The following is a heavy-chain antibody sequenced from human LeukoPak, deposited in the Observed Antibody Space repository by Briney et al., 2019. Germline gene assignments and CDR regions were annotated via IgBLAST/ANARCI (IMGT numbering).Heavy chain of an antibody. CDR3: ARIVEMATHTNLDY. D-gene: IGHD5-24*01. CDR2: ISSSSSYI. V-gene: IGHV3-21*01. CDR1: GFTFSSYS. Sequence: PGGSLRLSRAASGFTFSSYSMNWVRQAPGKGLEWGSSISSSSSYIYYADSVKGRFTISRDNAKNSLYMQMDSLRAEDTAVYYCARIVEMATHTNLDYWGQGTLVTVSS. J-gene: IGHJ4*02.